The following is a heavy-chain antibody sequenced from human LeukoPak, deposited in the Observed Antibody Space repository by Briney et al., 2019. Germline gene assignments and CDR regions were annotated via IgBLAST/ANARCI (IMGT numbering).Heavy chain of an antibody. D-gene: IGHD3-10*01. V-gene: IGHV1-2*02. J-gene: IGHJ5*02. CDR3: ASGTMVRGATVSNWFDP. CDR2: INPNSGGT. CDR1: GYTFTGYC. Sequence: GASVKVSCKASGYTFTGYCMHWVRQAPGQGLEWMGWINPNSGGTNYAQKFQGRVTMTRDTSISTAYMELSRLRSDDTAVYYCASGTMVRGATVSNWFDPWGQGTLVTVSS.